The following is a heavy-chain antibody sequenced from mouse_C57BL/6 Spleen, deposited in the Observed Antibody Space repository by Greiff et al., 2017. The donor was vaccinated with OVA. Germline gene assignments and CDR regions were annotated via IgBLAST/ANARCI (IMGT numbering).Heavy chain of an antibody. D-gene: IGHD1-1*01. Sequence: QVQLQQPGAELVMPGASVKLSCKASGYTFTSYWMHWVKQRPGQGLEWIGEIDPSDSYTNYNQKFKGKSTLTVDKSSSTAYMQLSSLTSEDSAVYYCARTLTTGFAYWGQGTLVTVSA. CDR3: ARTLTTGFAY. J-gene: IGHJ3*01. CDR2: IDPSDSYT. CDR1: GYTFTSYW. V-gene: IGHV1-69*01.